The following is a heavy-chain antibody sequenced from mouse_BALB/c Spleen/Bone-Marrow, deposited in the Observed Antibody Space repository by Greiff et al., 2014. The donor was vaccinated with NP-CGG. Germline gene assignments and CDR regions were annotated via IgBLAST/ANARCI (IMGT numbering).Heavy chain of an antibody. CDR2: IYPSDSYT. J-gene: IGHJ2*01. Sequence: QVQLQQPGAELVRPGASVKLSCKASGYTFTSYWINWVKQRPGQGLEWIGNIYPSDSYTNYNQKFKDKATLTVDKSSSTAYMQLSSQTSEDTAVYYCTKKYGRHYYVDYWGQGTTLTVSS. CDR3: TKKYGRHYYVDY. CDR1: GYTFTSYW. D-gene: IGHD2-10*02. V-gene: IGHV1-69*02.